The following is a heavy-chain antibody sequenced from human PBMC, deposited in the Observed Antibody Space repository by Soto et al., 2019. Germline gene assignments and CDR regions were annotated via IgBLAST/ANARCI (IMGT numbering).Heavy chain of an antibody. Sequence: QVQLQQWGAGLLKPSETLSLNCAVTGGSLSGYYWSWIRQPPGKGLEWIGEVKDGGHTNYSPSLRGXXTXSSXTSNTQFSLRLNSVTAADTGVYYCARGQEGVVATHWDQGSLVTVSS. V-gene: IGHV4-34*01. J-gene: IGHJ4*02. CDR3: ARGQEGVVATH. CDR1: GGSLSGYY. D-gene: IGHD5-12*01. CDR2: VKDGGHT.